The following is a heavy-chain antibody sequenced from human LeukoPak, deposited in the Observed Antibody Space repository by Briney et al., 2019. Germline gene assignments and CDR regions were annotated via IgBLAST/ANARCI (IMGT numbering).Heavy chain of an antibody. V-gene: IGHV3-23*01. CDR1: GFTFSSYA. Sequence: GGSLRLSCAASGFTFSSYAMSWVRQAPGKGLEWVSAISGSGGSTYYADSVKGRFTISRDNSKNTLYLQMNSLRAEDTAVYYCARLFMARGVIITSYFDYWGQGTLVTVSS. J-gene: IGHJ4*02. CDR3: ARLFMARGVIITSYFDY. D-gene: IGHD3-10*01. CDR2: ISGSGGST.